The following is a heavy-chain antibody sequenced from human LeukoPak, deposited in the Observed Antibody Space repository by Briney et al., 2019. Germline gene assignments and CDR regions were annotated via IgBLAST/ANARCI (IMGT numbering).Heavy chain of an antibody. Sequence: SETLSLTCAVSGYSISSSNWWGWVRQPPGEGLEWIAYIYYSGSTYYNPSLKGRVTMSVDTSKNQFSLKLSSVTAVDTAVYYCARSLRGYYFDYWGQGILVTVSS. D-gene: IGHD3-16*01. CDR2: IYYSGST. CDR3: ARSLRGYYFDY. CDR1: GYSISSSNW. V-gene: IGHV4-28*01. J-gene: IGHJ4*02.